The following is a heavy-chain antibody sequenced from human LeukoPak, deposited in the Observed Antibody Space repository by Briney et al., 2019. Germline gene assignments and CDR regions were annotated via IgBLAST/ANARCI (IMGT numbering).Heavy chain of an antibody. Sequence: PGGSLRLSCAASGFTFNGYAMSWFRQAPGKGLEWVGFVRGKPYGETTEYAASVQGRFTISRDDSASTTYLQLNSLKTEDTAVYYCTRGSDTIFGVARDGFDSWGQGTLVTVSS. CDR1: GFTFNGYA. CDR3: TRGSDTIFGVARDGFDS. CDR2: VRGKPYGETT. J-gene: IGHJ4*02. V-gene: IGHV3-49*03. D-gene: IGHD3-3*01.